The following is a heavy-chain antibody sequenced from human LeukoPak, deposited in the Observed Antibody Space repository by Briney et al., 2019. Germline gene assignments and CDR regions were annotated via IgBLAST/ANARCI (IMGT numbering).Heavy chain of an antibody. V-gene: IGHV4-30-4*08. CDR1: GGSISSGDYY. CDR3: ARSFGVVLDY. D-gene: IGHD3-3*01. CDR2: IYYSGST. Sequence: TSETLSLTCTVSGGSISSGDYYWSRIRQPPAKGLEWIGYIYYSGSTYYNPSLKSRVTISVDTSKSQFSLKLSSATAADTAVYYCARSFGVVLDYWGQGTLVTVSS. J-gene: IGHJ4*02.